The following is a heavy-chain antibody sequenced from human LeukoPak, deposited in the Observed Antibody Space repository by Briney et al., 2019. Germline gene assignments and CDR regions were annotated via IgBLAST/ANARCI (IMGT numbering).Heavy chain of an antibody. D-gene: IGHD3-10*01. V-gene: IGHV4-30-4*08. CDR2: IYYSGST. CDR3: ARTTGSGSYYNGYYFDY. Sequence: SQTLSLTCTVSGGSISSGGYYWSWIRQHPGKGLEWIGYIYYSGSTYYNPSLKSRVTISVDTSKNQFSLKLSSVTAADTAVYYCARTTGSGSYYNGYYFDYWGQGTLVTVSS. J-gene: IGHJ4*02. CDR1: GGSISSGGYY.